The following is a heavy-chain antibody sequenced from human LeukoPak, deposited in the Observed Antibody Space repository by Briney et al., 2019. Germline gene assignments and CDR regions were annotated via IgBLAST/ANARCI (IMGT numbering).Heavy chain of an antibody. Sequence: GASVKVSCKASGYTFTNNYIHWVRQAPGQGLEWIGWINPHSVYTKFAQNFQGRVALTSDTSISTTYMELRRLRSDHAAVGYCARGGPKEDFDYWGQGTLVTVSS. J-gene: IGHJ4*02. CDR1: GYTFTNNY. V-gene: IGHV1-2*02. CDR2: INPHSVYT. CDR3: ARGGPKEDFDY.